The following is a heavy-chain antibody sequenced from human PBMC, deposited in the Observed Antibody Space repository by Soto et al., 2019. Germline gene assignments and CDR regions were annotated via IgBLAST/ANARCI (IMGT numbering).Heavy chain of an antibody. CDR1: GFTVNSNY. D-gene: IGHD1-26*01. CDR3: AKGDGFILAV. CDR2: TNTGGTT. Sequence: EVQVLATGGGLIQPGGSLRLACAASGFTVNSNYMSWVCHAPGEGLQWVSSTNTGGTTYYADSVKGRLTVSRDNSKNTLYLHMNSLGAEDTAVYYCAKGDGFILAVWGQWTTVSVSS. V-gene: IGHV3-53*02. J-gene: IGHJ6*02.